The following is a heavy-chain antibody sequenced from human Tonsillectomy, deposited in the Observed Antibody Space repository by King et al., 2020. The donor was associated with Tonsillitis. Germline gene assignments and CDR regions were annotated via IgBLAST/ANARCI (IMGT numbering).Heavy chain of an antibody. Sequence: QLVQSGPEVKKPGASVKVSCKTSGYTFTSYGISWVRQAPGQGLEWMGWISTYSDTTNYEQYLQGRVTMTTDTSTRTAYLELRSLRSDDTAVYYCARDRDYYYYGMDVWGQGTTVTVSS. CDR2: ISTYSDTT. CDR1: GYTFTSYG. CDR3: ARDRDYYYYGMDV. V-gene: IGHV1-18*01. J-gene: IGHJ6*02. D-gene: IGHD3-10*01.